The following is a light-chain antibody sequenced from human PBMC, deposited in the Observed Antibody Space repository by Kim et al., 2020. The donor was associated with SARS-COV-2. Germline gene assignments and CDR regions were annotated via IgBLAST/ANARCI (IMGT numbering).Light chain of an antibody. Sequence: LSPGERATLSCRASQSVSSGYLAWYQQKPGQAPRFLIYGVSTRATGIPDRFSGSGSGTDFTLTISRLEPEDFAVYYCQQYDSSPYTFGQGTKLEIK. V-gene: IGKV3-20*01. CDR2: GVS. CDR1: QSVSSGY. CDR3: QQYDSSPYT. J-gene: IGKJ2*01.